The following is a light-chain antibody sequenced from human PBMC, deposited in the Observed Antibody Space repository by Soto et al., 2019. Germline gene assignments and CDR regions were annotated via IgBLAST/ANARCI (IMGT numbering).Light chain of an antibody. CDR3: HHYNNWPRT. CDR2: GAS. CDR1: QSVSSTY. Sequence: EIVLTQSPGTLSLSPGEIATLSCRARQSVSSTYLAGYQQKPGQAPRLLIYGASSRATGIPDRFSGSGSGTEFTLTISSLQSEDFAVYYCHHYNNWPRTFGQGTKVDIK. J-gene: IGKJ1*01. V-gene: IGKV3-20*01.